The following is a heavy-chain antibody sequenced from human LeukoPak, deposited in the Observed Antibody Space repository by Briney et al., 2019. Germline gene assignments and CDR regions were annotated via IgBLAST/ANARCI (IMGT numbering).Heavy chain of an antibody. CDR2: IKQDGSEK. V-gene: IGHV3-7*01. D-gene: IGHD6-13*01. CDR3: ARDGPAAGLYFDY. CDR1: GFTFSSYW. J-gene: IGHJ4*02. Sequence: GGSLRLSCAASGFTFSSYWMNWVRQAPGKGLEWVASIKQDGSEKYFVDSVKGRFTISRDNAKNSLYLQMNSLRAEDTAVYYCARDGPAAGLYFDYWGQGTLVTVSS.